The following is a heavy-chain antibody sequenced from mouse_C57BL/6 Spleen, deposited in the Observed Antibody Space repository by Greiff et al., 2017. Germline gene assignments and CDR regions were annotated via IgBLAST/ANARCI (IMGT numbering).Heavy chain of an antibody. J-gene: IGHJ2*01. CDR2: IYPGAGDT. Sequence: VQLQQSGPELVKPGASVKISCKASGYAFSSSWMNWVKQRPGKGLEWSGRIYPGAGDTNYNGKFKGKATLTADKYSSPAYLQLSSLTSEDSAVYFCARSDYSNYLYYVDYWGQGTTLTVSS. CDR3: ARSDYSNYLYYVDY. V-gene: IGHV1-82*01. D-gene: IGHD2-5*01. CDR1: GYAFSSSW.